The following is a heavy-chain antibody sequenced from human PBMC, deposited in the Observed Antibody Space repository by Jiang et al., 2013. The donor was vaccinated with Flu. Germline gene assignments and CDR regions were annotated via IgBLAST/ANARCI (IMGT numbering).Heavy chain of an antibody. CDR3: ARNYYDSSGYNYDAFDI. D-gene: IGHD3-22*01. CDR2: IWYDGSNK. J-gene: IGHJ3*02. CDR1: GFTFSTYG. V-gene: IGHV3-33*01. Sequence: VQLVESGGGVVQPGRSLRLSCAASGFTFSTYGMHWVRHTPGKGLEWVAVIWYDGSNKYYADSVKGRFTISRDNSKNTLYLQMNSLRAEDTAVYYCARNYYDSSGYNYDAFDIWGQGTMVTVSS.